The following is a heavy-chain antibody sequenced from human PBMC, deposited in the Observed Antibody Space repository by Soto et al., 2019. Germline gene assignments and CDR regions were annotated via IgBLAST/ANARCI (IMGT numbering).Heavy chain of an antibody. CDR1: GYTLTELS. CDR2: FDPEDGET. D-gene: IGHD3-3*02. V-gene: IGHV1-24*01. J-gene: IGHJ6*02. CDR3: ATALVFSGTDYYYYGLVG. Sequence: ASVKVSCKVSGYTLTELSMHWVRQAPGKGLEWMGGFDPEDGETIYAQKFQGRVTMTEDTSTDTAYMELSSLRSEDTAVYYCATALVFSGTDYYYYGLVGWCPATMVTVS.